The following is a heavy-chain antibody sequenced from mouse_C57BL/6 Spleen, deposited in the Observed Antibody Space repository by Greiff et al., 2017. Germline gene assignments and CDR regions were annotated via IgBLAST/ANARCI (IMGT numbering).Heavy chain of an antibody. J-gene: IGHJ3*01. Sequence: EVKLVESGEGLVKPGGSLKLSCAASGFTFSSYAMSWVRQTPEKRLEWVAYISSGGDYIYYADTVKGRFTISRDNARNTLYLQMSSLKSEDTAMYYCTRNGYSNPFAYWGQGTLVTVSA. CDR1: GFTFSSYA. CDR3: TRNGYSNPFAY. CDR2: ISSGGDYI. V-gene: IGHV5-9-1*02. D-gene: IGHD2-5*01.